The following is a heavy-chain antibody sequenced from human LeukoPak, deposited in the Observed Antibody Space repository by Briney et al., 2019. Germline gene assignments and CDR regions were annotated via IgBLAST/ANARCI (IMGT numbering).Heavy chain of an antibody. J-gene: IGHJ3*02. CDR3: ARGGIITSYAFEI. CDR1: GFTFSDHY. CDR2: TRNKANSYTT. D-gene: IGHD1-26*01. Sequence: PGGSLRLSCAASGFTFSDHYMDWVRQAPGEGLEWVGRTRNKANSYTTEYAASVKGRFTISRDDSKNSLYLQMNSLKTEDTAVYYCARGGIITSYAFEIWGQGTMVTDSS. V-gene: IGHV3-72*01.